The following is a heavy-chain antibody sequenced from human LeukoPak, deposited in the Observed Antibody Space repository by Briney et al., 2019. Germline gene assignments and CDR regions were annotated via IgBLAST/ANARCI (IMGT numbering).Heavy chain of an antibody. CDR3: ARGGLRVMVYRLYYMDV. J-gene: IGHJ6*03. D-gene: IGHD2-8*01. Sequence: ASVKISCKSSGYAFMQYYIHWVRQAPGQGLEWMGWITPNSGGTNYAQKFQGRVTMTRDTSISTAYMELTRLRSDDTAVYYCARGGLRVMVYRLYYMDVWGKGTTVTVSS. CDR2: ITPNSGGT. V-gene: IGHV1-2*02. CDR1: GYAFMQYY.